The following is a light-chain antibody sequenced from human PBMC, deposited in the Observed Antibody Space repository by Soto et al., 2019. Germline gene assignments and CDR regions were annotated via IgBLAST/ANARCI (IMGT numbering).Light chain of an antibody. CDR3: QSYDSSLRGWV. CDR1: SSNIGAGYD. CDR2: GNS. Sequence: QSVLTQPPSVSGAPGQRVTISCTGSSSNIGAGYDVHWYQQLPGTAPKLLLYGNSTRPSGVPDRFSGSTSGTSASLAITGLQAEDEADYSCQSYDSSLRGWVFGGGTQLTVL. J-gene: IGLJ3*02. V-gene: IGLV1-40*01.